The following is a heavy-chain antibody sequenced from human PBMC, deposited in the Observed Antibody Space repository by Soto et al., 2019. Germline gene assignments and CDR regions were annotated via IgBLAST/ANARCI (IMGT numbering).Heavy chain of an antibody. CDR2: ISPKSGDT. J-gene: IGHJ4*02. CDR3: ARGSPRMGALPTY. Sequence: QVQLVQSGDEVQKSGASVKVSCEASGYIFTGYYIHWMRQAPGQGLEWMGWISPKSGDTNLAQNFQGRVTLTRDTSITTAYMELTRLKFDDTALYYCARGSPRMGALPTYWGQGTLLTVSS. D-gene: IGHD1-26*01. CDR1: GYIFTGYY. V-gene: IGHV1-2*02.